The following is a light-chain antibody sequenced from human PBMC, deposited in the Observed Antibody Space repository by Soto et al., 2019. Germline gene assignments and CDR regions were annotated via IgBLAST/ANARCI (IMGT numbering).Light chain of an antibody. J-gene: IGKJ1*01. CDR2: GAS. V-gene: IGKV3-20*01. CDR3: QQYVTSPPGT. Sequence: DIVLTQSPGTLSLSPGERATLSCRASQSVSSNYLAWYQQKPGQAPRLLIYGASTRATGVPDRFSGSGSGTDFTLTISRLEPEDFAVYHCQQYVTSPPGTFGQGTKVDIK. CDR1: QSVSSNY.